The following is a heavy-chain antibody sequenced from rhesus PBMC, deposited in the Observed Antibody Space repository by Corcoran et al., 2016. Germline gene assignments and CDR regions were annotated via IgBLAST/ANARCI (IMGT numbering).Heavy chain of an antibody. V-gene: IGHV3-54*02. Sequence: EVQLVESGGGLVQPGGSLRLSCAASGFTFSSYGMHWVRQAPGTVLEWVSVISYDGSKKYYADSVKDRFNISRENSKNMLYLQMNNLKLEDTAVYYCARENGYNWNYGDFEFWGQGALVTVSS. CDR3: ARENGYNWNYGDFEF. CDR2: ISYDGSKK. J-gene: IGHJ1*01. D-gene: IGHD1-26*01. CDR1: GFTFSSYG.